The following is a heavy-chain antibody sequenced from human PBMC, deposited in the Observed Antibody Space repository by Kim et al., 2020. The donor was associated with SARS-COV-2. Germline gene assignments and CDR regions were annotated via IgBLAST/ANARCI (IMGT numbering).Heavy chain of an antibody. CDR3: ARIFYGWGSSGWTGAGFLDY. Sequence: ASVKVSCKASGYTFTSYGISWVRQAPGQGLEWMGWISAYNGNTNYAQKLQGRGTMTTDTSTSTAYMELRSLRSDDTAVYYCARIFYGWGSSGWTGAGFLDYWGQGTLVTVSS. CDR2: ISAYNGNT. J-gene: IGHJ4*02. D-gene: IGHD6-19*01. CDR1: GYTFTSYG. V-gene: IGHV1-18*01.